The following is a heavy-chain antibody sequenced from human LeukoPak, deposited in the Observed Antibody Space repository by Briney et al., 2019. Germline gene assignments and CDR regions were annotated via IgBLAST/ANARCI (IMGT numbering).Heavy chain of an antibody. CDR3: ARDRYYDSSGPDLFDY. V-gene: IGHV3-21*01. J-gene: IGHJ4*02. CDR1: GFTFSSYS. Sequence: GGSLRLSCAASGFTFSSYSMNWVRQAPGKGLEWVSPISSSSSYIYYADSVKGRFTISRDNAKNSLYLQMNSLRAEDTAVYYCARDRYYDSSGPDLFDYWGQGTLVTVSS. CDR2: ISSSSSYI. D-gene: IGHD3-22*01.